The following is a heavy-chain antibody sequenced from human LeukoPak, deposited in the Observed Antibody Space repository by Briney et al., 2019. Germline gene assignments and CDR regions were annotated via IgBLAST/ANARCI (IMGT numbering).Heavy chain of an antibody. CDR2: IYHTVTT. V-gene: IGHV4-38-2*02. Sequence: SETLSLTCSVSGYSISSGYYWGWIRQAPGKGLEGVGTIYHTVTTYYNPFLKSRVTISVHTSTNQFSLRLNSVTAADTAVYYCASPAAMSYYYMDVWGKGTTVTVSS. CDR3: ASPAAMSYYYMDV. CDR1: GYSISSGYY. D-gene: IGHD2-2*01. J-gene: IGHJ6*03.